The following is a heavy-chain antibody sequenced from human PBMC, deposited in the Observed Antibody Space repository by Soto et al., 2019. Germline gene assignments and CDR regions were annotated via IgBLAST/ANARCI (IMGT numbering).Heavy chain of an antibody. CDR3: TIPAPSTIRPYNWFDP. J-gene: IGHJ5*02. CDR2: IRNKAHSYST. CDR1: GFTFSSYA. D-gene: IGHD1-26*01. V-gene: IGHV3-72*01. Sequence: PGGSLRLSCAASGFTFSSYAMSWVRQAPGKGLEWVGRIRNKAHSYSTVYAASVKGRLTFSRDDSKNSVYLQMNSLKTEDTAVYYCTIPAPSTIRPYNWFDPWGQGTLVTVSS.